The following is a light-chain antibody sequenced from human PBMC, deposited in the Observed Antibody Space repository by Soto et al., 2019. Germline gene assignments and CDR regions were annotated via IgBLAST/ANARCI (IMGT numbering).Light chain of an antibody. CDR1: QTISNY. CDR2: AAY. J-gene: IGKJ1*01. Sequence: DIPMTQSPSSLSASVGDRVTITCRASQTISNYLTWYQQKPGKAPKLLIYAAYNLQSGVPSRFSGSGSGTDFTLTISTLQPEDCATYYCQQSYTMPWTFGQGTKVEIK. V-gene: IGKV1-39*01. CDR3: QQSYTMPWT.